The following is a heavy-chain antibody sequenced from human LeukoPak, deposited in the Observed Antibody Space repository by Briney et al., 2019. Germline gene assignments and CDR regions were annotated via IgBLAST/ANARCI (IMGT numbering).Heavy chain of an antibody. CDR3: ARGWGACSGGSCYSVGDYDY. V-gene: IGHV4-34*01. Sequence: SETLSLTCAVYGGSFSGYYWSWIRQPPGKGLEWIGEINHSGSTNYNPSLKSRVTISVDTSKNQFSLKLSSVTAADTAVYYCARGWGACSGGSCYSVGDYDYWGQGTLVTVSS. CDR1: GGSFSGYY. J-gene: IGHJ4*02. D-gene: IGHD2-15*01. CDR2: INHSGST.